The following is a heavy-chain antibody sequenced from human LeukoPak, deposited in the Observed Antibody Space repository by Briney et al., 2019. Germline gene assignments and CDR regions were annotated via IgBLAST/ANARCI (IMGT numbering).Heavy chain of an antibody. CDR3: ARSPHRGYYYGSGSYSEFDY. D-gene: IGHD3-10*01. CDR2: IGTAGDT. V-gene: IGHV3-13*01. Sequence: GGSLRLSCAASGFTFSSYDMHWVRQATGRGLEWVSGIGTAGDTHYPDSVKGRFTISRENAKNSLYLQMNSLRAGDTAVYYCARSPHRGYYYGSGSYSEFDYWGQGTLVTVSS. CDR1: GFTFSSYD. J-gene: IGHJ4*02.